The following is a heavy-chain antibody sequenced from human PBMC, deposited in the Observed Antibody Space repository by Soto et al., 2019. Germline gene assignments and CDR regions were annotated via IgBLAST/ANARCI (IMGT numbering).Heavy chain of an antibody. D-gene: IGHD3-9*01. Sequence: SVKVSCKASGGTFSSYTISWVRQAPGQGLEWMGRIIPILGIANYAQKFQGRVTITADKSTSTAYMELSSLRSEDTAVYYCAARYYDILTGSRDWYFDLWGRGTLVTVSS. CDR3: AARYYDILTGSRDWYFDL. CDR2: IIPILGIA. V-gene: IGHV1-69*02. CDR1: GGTFSSYT. J-gene: IGHJ2*01.